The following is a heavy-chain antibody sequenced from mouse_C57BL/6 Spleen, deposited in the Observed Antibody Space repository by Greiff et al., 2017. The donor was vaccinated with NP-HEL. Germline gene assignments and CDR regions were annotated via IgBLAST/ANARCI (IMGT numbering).Heavy chain of an antibody. V-gene: IGHV14-1*01. CDR1: GFNIKDYY. J-gene: IGHJ1*03. Sequence: VQLQQSGAELVRPGASVKLSCTASGFNIKDYYMHWVKQRPEQGLEWIGRIDPEDGDTEYAPKFQGKATMTADTSSNTAYMQLSSLTSEDTAVYYCTKVDYYGSSPLRYYYVWGTGTTVTVSS. D-gene: IGHD1-1*01. CDR3: TKVDYYGSSPLRYYYV. CDR2: IDPEDGDT.